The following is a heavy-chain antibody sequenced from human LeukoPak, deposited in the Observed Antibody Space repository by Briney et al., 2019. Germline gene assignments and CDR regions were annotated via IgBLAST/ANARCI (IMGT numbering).Heavy chain of an antibody. Sequence: GGSLRLSCSASGFTFSSYAMHWVRQAPGKGLEYVSAISSNGGSTYYADSVKGRFTISRDNSKNTLYLQMSGLRAEDTAVYYCVKSGSYDFWSGYLSSAFDIWGQGTMVTVSS. V-gene: IGHV3-64D*09. CDR3: VKSGSYDFWSGYLSSAFDI. D-gene: IGHD3-3*01. J-gene: IGHJ3*02. CDR1: GFTFSSYA. CDR2: ISSNGGST.